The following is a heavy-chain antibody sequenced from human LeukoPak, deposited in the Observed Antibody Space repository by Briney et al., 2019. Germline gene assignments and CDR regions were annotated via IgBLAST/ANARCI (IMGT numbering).Heavy chain of an antibody. Sequence: PSETLSLTCTDSGGSISSSSYYWGWIRQPPGKGLEWIGSIYYSGSTYYNPSLKSRVTISVDTSKNQFSLKLSSVTAADTAVYYCARELKVGNTGYYFDYWGQGTLVTVSP. D-gene: IGHD1-7*01. CDR2: IYYSGST. CDR3: ARELKVGNTGYYFDY. CDR1: GGSISSSSYY. V-gene: IGHV4-39*01. J-gene: IGHJ4*02.